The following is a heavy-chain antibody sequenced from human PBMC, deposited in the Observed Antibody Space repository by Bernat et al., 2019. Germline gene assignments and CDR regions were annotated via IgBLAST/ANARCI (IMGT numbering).Heavy chain of an antibody. Sequence: QVQLQQWGAGLLKPSETLSLTCAVYVESFSGHYWSWIRQPPGKGLEWIGEINHGGSTNYNPSLKSRVTMSVDTSKNQFSLKLSSVTAADTAVYYCARGAAAFPKFDYWGQRTHVTVPS. CDR3: ARGAAAFPKFDY. D-gene: IGHD6-13*01. V-gene: IGHV4-34*01. CDR2: INHGGST. CDR1: VESFSGHY. J-gene: IGHJ4*02.